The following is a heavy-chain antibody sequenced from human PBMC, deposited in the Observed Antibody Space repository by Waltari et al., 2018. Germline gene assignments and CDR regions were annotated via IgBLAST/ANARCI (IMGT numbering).Heavy chain of an antibody. V-gene: IGHV3-23*01. D-gene: IGHD1-20*01. CDR2: VIGSGGST. Sequence: EVQLLESGGGLVQPGGSLRLSCAASGFTFSSYAMSWVRQAPGKGLEWVSAVIGSGGSTYYADSVKGRFTISRDNSKNTLYLQMNSLRAEDTAVYYCAKDKFAVTGTIDYWGQGTLVTVSS. CDR3: AKDKFAVTGTIDY. CDR1: GFTFSSYA. J-gene: IGHJ4*02.